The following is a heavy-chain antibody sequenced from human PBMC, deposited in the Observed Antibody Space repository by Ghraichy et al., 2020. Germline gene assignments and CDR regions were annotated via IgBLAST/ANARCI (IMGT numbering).Heavy chain of an antibody. Sequence: GSLRLSCAASGFTVSSNYMSWVRQAPGKGLEWVSLIDSGGSTYYADSVKGRFTISRDSSKNTLFLQMNSLRAEDTAVYYCARGRRGAGTTSAASYFDYWGQGNLVTVSS. CDR1: GFTVSSNY. D-gene: IGHD6-19*01. J-gene: IGHJ4*02. CDR3: ARGRRGAGTTSAASYFDY. CDR2: IDSGGST. V-gene: IGHV3-53*01.